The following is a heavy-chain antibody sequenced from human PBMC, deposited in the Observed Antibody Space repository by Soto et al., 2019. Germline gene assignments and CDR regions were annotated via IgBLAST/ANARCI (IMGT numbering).Heavy chain of an antibody. J-gene: IGHJ3*02. D-gene: IGHD5-12*01. Sequence: LRLSCAASGFTFSSYAMSWVRQAPGKGLEWVSAISGSGGSTYYADSVKGRFTISRDNSKNTLYLQMNSLRAEDTAAYYCATRFYSGYDEGAFDIWGQGTMVTVSS. CDR2: ISGSGGST. CDR1: GFTFSSYA. CDR3: ATRFYSGYDEGAFDI. V-gene: IGHV3-23*01.